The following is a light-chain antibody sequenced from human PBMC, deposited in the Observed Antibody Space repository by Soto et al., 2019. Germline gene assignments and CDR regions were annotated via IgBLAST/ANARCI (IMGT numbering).Light chain of an antibody. Sequence: IVMTQSPATLSVSPGERATLFCRASQSVSSNLAWYQQRPGQAPRLLIFGAYTRATGIPARFSGSGSGTACTLTISSLQSEDSAVYFCQQYNNWPTLTFGGGTKVEIK. J-gene: IGKJ4*01. CDR2: GAY. CDR1: QSVSSN. V-gene: IGKV3D-15*01. CDR3: QQYNNWPTLT.